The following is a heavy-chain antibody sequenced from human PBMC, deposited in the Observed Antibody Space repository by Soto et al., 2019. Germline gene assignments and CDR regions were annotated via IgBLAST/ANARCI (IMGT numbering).Heavy chain of an antibody. Sequence: VASVKVSCKASGGTFSSYTISWVRQAPGQGLEWMGRIIPILGIANYAQKFQGRVTITADKSTSTAYMELSSLRSEDTAVYYCALLTDGNAFDIWGQGTMVTVSS. J-gene: IGHJ3*02. CDR2: IIPILGIA. CDR3: ALLTDGNAFDI. CDR1: GGTFSSYT. V-gene: IGHV1-69*02.